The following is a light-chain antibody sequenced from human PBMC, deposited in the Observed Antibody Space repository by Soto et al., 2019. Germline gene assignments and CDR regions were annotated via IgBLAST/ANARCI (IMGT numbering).Light chain of an antibody. CDR1: QSVISTY. Sequence: EIVLTQSPGSLSLSPAERASLSCRAIQSVISTYLAWYQQKPGQAPRLLXYGASTRATGIPARFSGSGSGTDFTLTISSLQSEDFAFYYCQQYNNWPPGTFGGGTKVDIK. J-gene: IGKJ4*01. CDR2: GAS. CDR3: QQYNNWPPGT. V-gene: IGKV3-15*01.